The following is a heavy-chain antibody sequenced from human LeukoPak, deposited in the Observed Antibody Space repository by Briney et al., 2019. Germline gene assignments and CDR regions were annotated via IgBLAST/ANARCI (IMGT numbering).Heavy chain of an antibody. Sequence: GGSLRLSCAASGFTFSTYSMNWVRQAPGKGLEWVSYISSSSSTIYYADSVKGRFTISRDNAKNSLYLQMNSLRAEDTAVYYCARVGNYYDSSGYDYWGQGTLVTVSS. CDR1: GFTFSTYS. CDR3: ARVGNYYDSSGYDY. J-gene: IGHJ4*02. V-gene: IGHV3-48*01. D-gene: IGHD3-22*01. CDR2: ISSSSSTI.